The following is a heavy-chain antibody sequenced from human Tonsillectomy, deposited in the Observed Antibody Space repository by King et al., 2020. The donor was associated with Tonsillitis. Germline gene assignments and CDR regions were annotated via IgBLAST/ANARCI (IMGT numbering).Heavy chain of an antibody. Sequence: VQLVESGGGVVQPGRSLRLSCAASGLTFSSYGMHWVRQAPGKGLEWVAVISHDETNKYYAYSVKGRFTISRDNSKNTLYLQMNSLRTEDTAVYFCAKDPEAVAGYYFEYWGQGILVTVSS. CDR1: GLTFSSYG. J-gene: IGHJ4*02. D-gene: IGHD6-19*01. CDR3: AKDPEAVAGYYFEY. V-gene: IGHV3-30*18. CDR2: ISHDETNK.